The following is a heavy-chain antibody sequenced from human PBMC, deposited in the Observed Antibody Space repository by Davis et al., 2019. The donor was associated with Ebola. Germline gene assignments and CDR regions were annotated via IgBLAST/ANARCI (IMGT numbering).Heavy chain of an antibody. V-gene: IGHV3-49*03. CDR3: TTRVGSLLWFGDYGY. CDR2: ISIKSYGGTT. Sequence: GGSLRLSCTASGFTFGDYAMSWFRQAPGKGLETVGFISIKSYGGTTEYAASVKGRFTISRDDSKSIAYLQMNSLKTEDTAVYYCTTRVGSLLWFGDYGYGGQGTLVTVSS. CDR1: GFTFGDYA. D-gene: IGHD3-10*01. J-gene: IGHJ4*02.